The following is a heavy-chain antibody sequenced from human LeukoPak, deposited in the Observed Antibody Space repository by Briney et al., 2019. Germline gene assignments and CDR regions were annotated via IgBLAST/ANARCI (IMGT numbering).Heavy chain of an antibody. CDR1: GFTFGDYA. V-gene: IGHV3-49*04. CDR3: TRLVGGGPFDY. J-gene: IGHJ4*02. D-gene: IGHD2-15*01. Sequence: GGSLRLSCTASGFTFGDYAMSWVRPAPGKGLEWVGFIRSKAYGGTTEYAASVKGRFTISRDDSKSIAYLQMNSLKTEDTAVYYCTRLVGGGPFDYWGQGTLVTVSS. CDR2: IRSKAYGGTT.